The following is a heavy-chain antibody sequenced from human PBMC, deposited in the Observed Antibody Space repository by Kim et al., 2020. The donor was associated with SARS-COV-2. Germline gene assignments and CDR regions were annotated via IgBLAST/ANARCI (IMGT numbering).Heavy chain of an antibody. J-gene: IGHJ3*02. D-gene: IGHD3-10*01. V-gene: IGHV5-51*01. Sequence: GESLKISCKGSGYSFTSYWIGWVRQMPGKGLEWMGIIYPGDSDTRYSPSFQGQVTISADKSISTAYLQWSSLKASDTAMYYCAKGEITMVRGTLDAFDIWGQGTMVTVSS. CDR3: AKGEITMVRGTLDAFDI. CDR2: IYPGDSDT. CDR1: GYSFTSYW.